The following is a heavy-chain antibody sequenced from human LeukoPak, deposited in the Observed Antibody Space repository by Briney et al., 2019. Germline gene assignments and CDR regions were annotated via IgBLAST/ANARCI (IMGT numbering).Heavy chain of an antibody. CDR2: IIPIFGTA. CDR1: GGTFSSYA. CDR3: ARSSQIAVAGPFDY. V-gene: IGHV1-69*13. J-gene: IGHJ4*02. Sequence: SVKVSCKASGGTFSSYASSWVRQAPGQGLEWMGGIIPIFGTANYAQKFQGRVTITADESTSTAYMELSSLRSEDTAVYYCARSSQIAVAGPFDYWGQGTLVTVSS. D-gene: IGHD6-19*01.